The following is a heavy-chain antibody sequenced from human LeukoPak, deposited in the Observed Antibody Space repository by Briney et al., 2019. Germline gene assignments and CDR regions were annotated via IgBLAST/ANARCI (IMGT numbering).Heavy chain of an antibody. J-gene: IGHJ3*02. CDR3: ARDIKGQYQDAFDI. CDR1: GFAFSDYY. CDR2: ISSSGSNI. Sequence: GGSLRLSCAASGFAFSDYYMSWIRQAPGKGLEWVSYISSSGSNIKYADSVKGRFTISRGNAKNSVYLQMNSLRAEDTAVYYCARDIKGQYQDAFDIWGQGTMVTVSS. V-gene: IGHV3-11*04. D-gene: IGHD2-2*01.